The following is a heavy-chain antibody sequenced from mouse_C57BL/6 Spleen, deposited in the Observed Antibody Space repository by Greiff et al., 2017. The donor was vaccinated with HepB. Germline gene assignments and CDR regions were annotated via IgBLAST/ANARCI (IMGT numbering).Heavy chain of an antibody. CDR3: AIYYDYDGKAWFAY. Sequence: QVQLKQPGAELVMPGASVKLSCKASGYTFTSYWMHWVKQRPGQGLEWIGEIDPSDSYTNYNQKFKGKSTLTVDKSSSTAYMQLSSLTSEDSAVYYCAIYYDYDGKAWFAYWGQGTLVTVSA. D-gene: IGHD2-4*01. CDR1: GYTFTSYW. J-gene: IGHJ3*01. V-gene: IGHV1-69*01. CDR2: IDPSDSYT.